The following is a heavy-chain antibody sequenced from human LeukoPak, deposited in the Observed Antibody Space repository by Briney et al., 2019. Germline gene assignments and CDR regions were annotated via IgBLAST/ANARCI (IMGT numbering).Heavy chain of an antibody. CDR2: IYYSGST. J-gene: IGHJ4*02. Sequence: SETLSLTCTVSGGSITPYYWSWIRQPPGKGLEWIGYIYYSGSTNYNPYLNTRVTISVDTSRTQFSLNLNSVTASDTAVYYCARHSPVYYDFDYWGQGTLVTVSS. D-gene: IGHD3-10*01. CDR3: ARHSPVYYDFDY. CDR1: GGSITPYY. V-gene: IGHV4-59*08.